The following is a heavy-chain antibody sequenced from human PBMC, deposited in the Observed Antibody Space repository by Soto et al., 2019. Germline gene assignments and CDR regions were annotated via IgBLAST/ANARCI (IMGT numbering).Heavy chain of an antibody. Sequence: QVQLVQSGAEVKKPGSSVKVSCKASGGTFSSYAISWVRQAPGQGLEWMGGIIPIFGTANYAQKFQGRVTITADESTSTAYMELSSLRSEDTAVYYCARDRHSYDETNTTGYYFDYWGQGTLVTVSS. CDR2: IIPIFGTA. V-gene: IGHV1-69*01. CDR1: GGTFSSYA. J-gene: IGHJ4*02. CDR3: ARDRHSYDETNTTGYYFDY. D-gene: IGHD5-12*01.